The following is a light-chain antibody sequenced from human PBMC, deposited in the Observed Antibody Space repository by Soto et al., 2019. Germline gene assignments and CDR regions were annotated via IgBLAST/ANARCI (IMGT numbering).Light chain of an antibody. CDR3: QHYNSYSEA. CDR2: DAS. Sequence: DIQMSQSPSTLSASVGDRVTITCRASQSISNSLAWYQQKPGKAPKLLINDASSLERGVPSRFGGSGSGTEFTLTISSLQPDDFATYFCQHYNSYSEAFGQGTKVELK. CDR1: QSISNS. J-gene: IGKJ1*01. V-gene: IGKV1-5*01.